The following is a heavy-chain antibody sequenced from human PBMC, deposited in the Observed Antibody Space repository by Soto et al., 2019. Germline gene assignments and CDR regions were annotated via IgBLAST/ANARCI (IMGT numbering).Heavy chain of an antibody. CDR1: GYTFTSYG. CDR3: ANPITTFGVVTDS. CDR2: ISAYNGNT. J-gene: IGHJ4*02. V-gene: IGHV1-18*01. Sequence: ASVKVSCKASGYTFTSYGISWVRQAPGQGLERMGWISAYNGNTNYAQKLQGRVTMTTDTSTSTAYMELRSLRSDDTAVYYCANPITTFGVVTDSWGQGTLVTVSS. D-gene: IGHD3-3*01.